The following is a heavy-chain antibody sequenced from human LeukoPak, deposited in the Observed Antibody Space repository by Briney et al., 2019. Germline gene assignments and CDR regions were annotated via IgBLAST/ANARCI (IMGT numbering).Heavy chain of an antibody. D-gene: IGHD3-22*01. V-gene: IGHV1-2*02. CDR3: ARAFGPGGAYYYDSSGP. CDR2: INPNSGGT. CDR1: GYTFTGYY. J-gene: IGHJ5*02. Sequence: GASVKVSCKASGYTFTGYYMHWVRQAPGQGLEWMGWINPNSGGTNYAQKFQGRVTMTRDTSISTAYMELSRLRSDDTAVYYCARAFGPGGAYYYDSSGPWGQGTLVTVSS.